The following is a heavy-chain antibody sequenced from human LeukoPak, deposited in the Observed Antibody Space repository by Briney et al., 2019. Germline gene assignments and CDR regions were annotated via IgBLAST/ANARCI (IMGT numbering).Heavy chain of an antibody. CDR1: GDSFTKYW. Sequence: GESLKISCKGSGDSFTKYWIAWVRQMSGKGLEWMGIIYPGDSDTRYSPSFQGQVTISADKSISTAYLQWSSLKASDTAMYYCARLQRLPTDGSIDYWGQGTLVTVSS. D-gene: IGHD1-26*01. CDR2: IYPGDSDT. CDR3: ARLQRLPTDGSIDY. J-gene: IGHJ4*02. V-gene: IGHV5-51*01.